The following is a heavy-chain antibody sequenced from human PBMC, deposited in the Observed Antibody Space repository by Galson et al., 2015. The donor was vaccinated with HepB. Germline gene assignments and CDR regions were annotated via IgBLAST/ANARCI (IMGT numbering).Heavy chain of an antibody. CDR2: IYPGDSDT. CDR1: GYSFNTYW. D-gene: IGHD2-15*01. Sequence: QSGAEVKKPGEPLKIPCQGSGYSFNTYWIAWVRQMPGKGLEWMGVIYPGDSDTRYGPSFQGQVTISADKSISTAYLQWSGLKASDTAMYYCARRVRACSGGTCYYFDYWGQGTLVTVSS. CDR3: ARRVRACSGGTCYYFDY. V-gene: IGHV5-51*01. J-gene: IGHJ4*02.